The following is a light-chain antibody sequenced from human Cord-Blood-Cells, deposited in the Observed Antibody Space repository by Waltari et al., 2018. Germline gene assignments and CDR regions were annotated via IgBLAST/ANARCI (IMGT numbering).Light chain of an antibody. J-gene: IGKJ4*01. Sequence: VMTQSPLSLPVTPGEPASISCRSSQSLLHSNGYNYLDWYLQKPGQSPQLLIYLGSNRASGVPDRFSGSGSGTDFTLKISRVEAEDVGVYYCMQAIQTPLTFGGGTKVEIK. V-gene: IGKV2-28*01. CDR3: MQAIQTPLT. CDR1: QSLLHSNGYNY. CDR2: LGS.